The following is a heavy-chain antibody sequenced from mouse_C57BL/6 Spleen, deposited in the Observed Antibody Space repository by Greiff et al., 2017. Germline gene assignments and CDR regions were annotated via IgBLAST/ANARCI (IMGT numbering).Heavy chain of an antibody. CDR3: AREDYGGSSSAY. V-gene: IGHV1-55*01. CDR2: IYPGSGST. Sequence: QVQLQQPGAELVKPGASVKMSCKASGYTFTSYWITWVKQRPGQGLEWIGDIYPGSGSTNYNEKFKSKATLTVDTSSSTAYMQLSSLTSEDSAVYYCAREDYGGSSSAYWGQGTLVTVSA. CDR1: GYTFTSYW. J-gene: IGHJ3*01. D-gene: IGHD1-1*01.